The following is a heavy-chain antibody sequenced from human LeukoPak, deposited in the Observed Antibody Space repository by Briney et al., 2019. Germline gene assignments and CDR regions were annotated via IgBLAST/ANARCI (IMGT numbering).Heavy chain of an antibody. CDR1: GGSITNYY. D-gene: IGHD3-9*01. CDR2: IYTNEIT. CDR3: ARSAYFDWLLDPYGMDV. J-gene: IGHJ6*02. Sequence: SETLSLTCTVSGGSITNYYWSWIRQPAGKGLEWIGRIYTNEITNYNPSLKSRVTMPVDTSKNQFSLNLSSVTAADTAVYYCARSAYFDWLLDPYGMDVWGQGTTVTVSS. V-gene: IGHV4-4*07.